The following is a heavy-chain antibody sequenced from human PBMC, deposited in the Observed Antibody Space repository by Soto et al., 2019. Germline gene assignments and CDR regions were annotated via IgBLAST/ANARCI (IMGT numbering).Heavy chain of an antibody. J-gene: IGHJ6*02. CDR1: GGTFSSYA. V-gene: IGHV1-69*06. Sequence: GASVKVSCKASGGTFSSYAISWVRQAPGQGLEWMGGIIPIFGTANYAQKFQGRVTITADKSTSTAYMELSSLRSEDTAVYYCARGCSSTSCPYYYYYGMDVWGQGTTVNVSS. CDR2: IIPIFGTA. D-gene: IGHD2-2*01. CDR3: ARGCSSTSCPYYYYYGMDV.